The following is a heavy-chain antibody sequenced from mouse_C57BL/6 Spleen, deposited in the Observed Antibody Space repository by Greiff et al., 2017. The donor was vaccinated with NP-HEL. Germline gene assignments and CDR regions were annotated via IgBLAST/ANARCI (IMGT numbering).Heavy chain of an antibody. D-gene: IGHD1-3*01. V-gene: IGHV1-26*01. J-gene: IGHJ3*01. CDR3: ARRKGGLAWFAY. CDR2: INPNNGGT. CDR1: GYTFTDYY. Sequence: VQLQQSGPELVKPGASVKISCKASGYTFTDYYMNWVKQSHGKSLEWIGDINPNNGGTSYNQKFKGKATLTVDKSSSTAYMELRSLTSEDSAVYYCARRKGGLAWFAYWGQGTLVTVSA.